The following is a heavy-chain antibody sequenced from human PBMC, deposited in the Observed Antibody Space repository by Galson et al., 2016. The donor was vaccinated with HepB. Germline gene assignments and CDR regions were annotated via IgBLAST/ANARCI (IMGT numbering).Heavy chain of an antibody. Sequence: SETLSLTCSVSGGSISSAGYYWTWLRQLPGKGLEWIGHIFYTGSTNYNPSLKSRVTISVDTSKNQFSLRLSSVTAADTAMYYCARVPRSYCGADCWRRSDYFDYWGRGSLVIVSS. CDR3: ARVPRSYCGADCWRRSDYFDY. J-gene: IGHJ4*02. D-gene: IGHD2-21*02. V-gene: IGHV4-61*08. CDR2: IFYTGST. CDR1: GGSISSAGYY.